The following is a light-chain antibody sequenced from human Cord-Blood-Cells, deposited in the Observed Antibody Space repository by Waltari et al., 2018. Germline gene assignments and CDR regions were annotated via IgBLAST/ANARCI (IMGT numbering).Light chain of an antibody. Sequence: QSALTQPASVSGSHGQSITISCTGTGSEFGGYNLVSLYQQLPGKPPKLMIYEGSKRPSGVSKRFSGSKSGNTASLTISGLQAEDEADYYCSSYTSSSTVVFGGGTKLTVL. V-gene: IGLV2-14*02. CDR3: SSYTSSSTVV. CDR1: GSEFGGYNL. CDR2: EGS. J-gene: IGLJ2*01.